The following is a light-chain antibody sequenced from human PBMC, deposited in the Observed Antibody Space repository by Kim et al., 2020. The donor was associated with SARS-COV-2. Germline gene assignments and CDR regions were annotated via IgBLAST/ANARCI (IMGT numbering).Light chain of an antibody. V-gene: IGKV3-20*01. CDR2: DAS. Sequence: YPGERATLACRARQSVRSSFLAWYQQKPGQAPRLLIYDASSRASGIADRFSGRGSGTDFTLTISRLQPEDSAVFYCQQYGDLPLTFGGGTKVDIK. CDR1: QSVRSSF. CDR3: QQYGDLPLT. J-gene: IGKJ4*01.